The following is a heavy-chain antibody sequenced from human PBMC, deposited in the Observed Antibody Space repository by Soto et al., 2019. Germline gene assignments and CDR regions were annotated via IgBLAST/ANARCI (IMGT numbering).Heavy chain of an antibody. Sequence: QVQLVQSGAEVKKPGSSVKVSCKASGGTFSSYAISWVRQAPGQGLEWLGGIIPIFGTANYAQKFQGRVTITADESTSTAYMELSSLRSEDTAVYYCARDTWTMIAGRDWFDPWGKGTLVTVSS. CDR2: IIPIFGTA. D-gene: IGHD3-22*01. V-gene: IGHV1-69*01. J-gene: IGHJ5*02. CDR3: ARDTWTMIAGRDWFDP. CDR1: GGTFSSYA.